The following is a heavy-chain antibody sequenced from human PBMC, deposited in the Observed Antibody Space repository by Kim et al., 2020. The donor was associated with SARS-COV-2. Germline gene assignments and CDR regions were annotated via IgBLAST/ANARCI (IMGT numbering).Heavy chain of an antibody. CDR3: ARRTNFDY. J-gene: IGHJ4*02. CDR2: ISGNSNSI. V-gene: IGHV3-48*02. Sequence: GGSLRLSCVASGFTFSSYGMQWVRQVPGKGLQWISYISGNSNSIYYADSVKGRFTISRDNAKSSVYLQMNSLRDEDTSIYYCARRTNFDYWGQGTLVTVSS. CDR1: GFTFSSYG.